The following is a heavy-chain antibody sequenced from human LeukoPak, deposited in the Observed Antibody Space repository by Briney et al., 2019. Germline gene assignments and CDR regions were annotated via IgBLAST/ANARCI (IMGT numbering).Heavy chain of an antibody. CDR2: TRNKANSYTT. Sequence: GGSLRLSXAASGFTFSDHYMDWVRQAPGKGLEWVGRTRNKANSYTTEYAASVKGRFTISRDDSKNSLYLQMNSLKTEDTAVYYCARDQGFWSGYYGNYYMDVWGKGTTVTVSS. D-gene: IGHD3-3*01. J-gene: IGHJ6*03. CDR3: ARDQGFWSGYYGNYYMDV. CDR1: GFTFSDHY. V-gene: IGHV3-72*01.